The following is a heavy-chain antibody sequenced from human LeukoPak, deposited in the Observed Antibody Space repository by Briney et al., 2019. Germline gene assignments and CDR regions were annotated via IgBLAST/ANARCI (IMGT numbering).Heavy chain of an antibody. V-gene: IGHV4-34*01. J-gene: IGHJ4*02. CDR1: GGSFSGYY. Sequence: SETLSLTCAVYGGSFSGYYWSWIRQPPGKGLEWIGEINHSGSTNYNPSLKSRVTISVDTSKNQFSLKLSSVTAADTAVYYCARGRGSSGSTSFDYWGQGTPVTVSS. CDR2: INHSGST. CDR3: ARGRGSSGSTSFDY. D-gene: IGHD6-19*01.